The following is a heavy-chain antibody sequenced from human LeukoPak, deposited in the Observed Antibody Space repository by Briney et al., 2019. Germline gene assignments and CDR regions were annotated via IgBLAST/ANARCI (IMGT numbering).Heavy chain of an antibody. CDR3: TLSYSSSSPTDYYYYMDV. J-gene: IGHJ6*03. D-gene: IGHD6-6*01. CDR2: IRSKANSYAT. Sequence: GGSLRLSCAASGFTFSGSAMHWVRQASGKGLEWVGRIRSKANSYATAYAASVKGRFTISRDDSKNTAYLQMNSLKTEDTAVYYCTLSYSSSSPTDYYYYMDVWGKGTTVTVSS. V-gene: IGHV3-73*01. CDR1: GFTFSGSA.